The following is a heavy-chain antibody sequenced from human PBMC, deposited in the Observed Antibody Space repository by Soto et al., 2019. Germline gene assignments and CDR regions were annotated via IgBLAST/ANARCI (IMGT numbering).Heavy chain of an antibody. CDR1: GFTFSSYG. D-gene: IGHD3-10*01. Sequence: PGGSLRLSCAASGFTFSSYGMHWVRQAPGKGLEWVAVIWYDGSKKYYADSVKGRFTISRDNAKNSLYLQMNSLRAEDTAVYYCARVLLWFGEPLDYWGQGTLVTVSS. CDR3: ARVLLWFGEPLDY. J-gene: IGHJ4*02. CDR2: IWYDGSKK. V-gene: IGHV3-33*01.